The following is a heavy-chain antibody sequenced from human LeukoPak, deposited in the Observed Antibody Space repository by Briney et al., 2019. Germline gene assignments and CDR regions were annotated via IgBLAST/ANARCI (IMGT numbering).Heavy chain of an antibody. CDR2: IYYSGST. CDR1: GGSISSSGYY. Sequence: SETLSLTCTVSGGSISSSGYYWGWIRQPPGKGLEWIGSIYYSGSTFYSPSLKSRVTISLDTAKNQFSLKLTSVTAADTAVYYCATNSWPKWYFDLWGRGTLVTVSS. D-gene: IGHD6-13*01. J-gene: IGHJ2*01. V-gene: IGHV4-39*01. CDR3: ATNSWPKWYFDL.